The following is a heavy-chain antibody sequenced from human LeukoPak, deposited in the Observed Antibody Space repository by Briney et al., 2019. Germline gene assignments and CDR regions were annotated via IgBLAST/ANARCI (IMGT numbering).Heavy chain of an antibody. CDR1: GFTFGDFA. CDR3: TRFLNYGANDY. J-gene: IGHJ4*02. CDR2: IRSKAYGGTT. D-gene: IGHD4-17*01. V-gene: IGHV3-49*04. Sequence: PGGSLRLSCTASGFTFGDFAMNWVGQAPGKGLDWVGFIRSKAYGGTTEYAASVKGRFTISRDDSKSIAYLQMNSLKTEDTAVYYCTRFLNYGANDYWGQGTLVTVSS.